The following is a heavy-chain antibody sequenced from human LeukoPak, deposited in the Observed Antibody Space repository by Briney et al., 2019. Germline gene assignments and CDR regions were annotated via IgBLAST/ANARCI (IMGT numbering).Heavy chain of an antibody. CDR3: ARGPYYYGSGTRRWFDP. V-gene: IGHV4-34*01. J-gene: IGHJ5*02. D-gene: IGHD3-10*01. CDR1: GGSFSGYY. Sequence: SETLSLTCAVYGGSFSGYYWSWIRQPPGKGLEWFGEINHSGSTNYNPSLKSRVTISVDTSRNQFSLKLSSVTAADTAVYYCARGPYYYGSGTRRWFDPWGQGTLVTVSS. CDR2: INHSGST.